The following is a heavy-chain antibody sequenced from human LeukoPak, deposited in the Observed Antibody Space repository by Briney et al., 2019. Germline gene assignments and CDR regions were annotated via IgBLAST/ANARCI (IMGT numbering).Heavy chain of an antibody. J-gene: IGHJ4*02. CDR2: IYHDGST. CDR3: AREGLISIVRGLNFGY. CDR1: TYSVSTDYY. V-gene: IGHV4-38-2*02. Sequence: SETLSLTCTVSTYSVSTDYYWGWIRQPPGKGLEWIGNIYHDGSTYYTPSLKSRVTISVDTSKNQFSLKLTSVAAADTAVYYCAREGLISIVRGLNFGYWGQGTLVSVSS. D-gene: IGHD3-10*01.